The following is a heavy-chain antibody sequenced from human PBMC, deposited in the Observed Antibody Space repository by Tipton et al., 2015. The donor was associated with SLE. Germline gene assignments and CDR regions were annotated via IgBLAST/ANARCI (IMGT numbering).Heavy chain of an antibody. D-gene: IGHD7-27*01. CDR3: ARTNGGGATFFDY. V-gene: IGHV4-4*07. J-gene: IGHJ4*02. Sequence: GLVKPSETLSLTCTVSGGSIGNNYWNWIRQPAGKGPEWIGRVHSSGKTLYNPSLNSRVTVSVDTAKSRFSLKLTSVIAADTALYYCARTNGGGATFFDYWGQGTLVTVSS. CDR2: VHSSGKT. CDR1: GGSIGNNY.